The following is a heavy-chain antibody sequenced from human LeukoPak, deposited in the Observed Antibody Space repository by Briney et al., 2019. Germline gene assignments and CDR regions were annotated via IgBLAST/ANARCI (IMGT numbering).Heavy chain of an antibody. J-gene: IGHJ6*03. D-gene: IGHD3-16*01. CDR2: INSDGSST. V-gene: IGHV3-74*01. Sequence: GGSLRLSCAASGFTFSSYWMHWVRQAPGKGLVWVSRINSDGSSTSYADSVKGRFTISRDNAKNTLYLQMNSLRAEDTAVYFCARGGGTLHYMDVWGKGTTVTISS. CDR3: ARGGGTLHYMDV. CDR1: GFTFSSYW.